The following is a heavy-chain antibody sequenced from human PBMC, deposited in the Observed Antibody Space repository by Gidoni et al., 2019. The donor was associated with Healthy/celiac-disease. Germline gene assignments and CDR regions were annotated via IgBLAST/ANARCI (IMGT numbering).Heavy chain of an antibody. V-gene: IGHV2-26*01. D-gene: IGHD6-13*01. CDR2: IFSNDEK. CDR3: ARVRIAAAAYDAFDI. J-gene: IGHJ3*02. CDR1: VFPLSNARMG. Sequence: QVTLKESGPVLVKPTETLTLTCTVSVFPLSNARMGVSWIRQPPGKALEWLAHIFSNDEKSYSTSLKSRLTISKDTSKSQVVLTMTNMDPVDTATYYCARVRIAAAAYDAFDIWGQGTMVTVSS.